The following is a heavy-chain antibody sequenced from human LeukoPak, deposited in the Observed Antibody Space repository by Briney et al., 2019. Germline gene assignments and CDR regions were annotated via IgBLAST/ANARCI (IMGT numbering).Heavy chain of an antibody. D-gene: IGHD6-19*01. V-gene: IGHV1-8*01. CDR1: GYTFTSYD. J-gene: IGHJ1*01. Sequence: ASVKVSCKASGYTFTSYDINWVRQATGQGLEWMGWMNPNSGNTGYAQKFQGRVTMTRNTSISTAYMGLSSLRSEDTAVYYCARGRYSSGWYRIRAQYFQHWGQGTLVTVSS. CDR3: ARGRYSSGWYRIRAQYFQH. CDR2: MNPNSGNT.